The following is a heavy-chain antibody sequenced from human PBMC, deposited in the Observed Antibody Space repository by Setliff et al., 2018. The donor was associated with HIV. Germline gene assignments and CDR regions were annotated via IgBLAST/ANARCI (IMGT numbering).Heavy chain of an antibody. V-gene: IGHV3-48*04. J-gene: IGHJ3*01. CDR3: AKDVYGGAFEW. CDR2: ISSDGFIA. D-gene: IGHD3-3*01. Sequence: PGGSLRLSCVASGFTFIKYNMNWVRKAPGKGLEWPSQISSDGFIAYYADSVKGRFTISRDNAKNSLYLQMNTLGAEDTAVYYCAKDVYGGAFEWWGQGTVVTVSS. CDR1: GFTFIKYN.